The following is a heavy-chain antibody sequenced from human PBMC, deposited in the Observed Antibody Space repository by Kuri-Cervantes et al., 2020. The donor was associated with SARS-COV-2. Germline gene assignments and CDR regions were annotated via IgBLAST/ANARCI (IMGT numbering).Heavy chain of an antibody. V-gene: IGHV3-11*06. D-gene: IGHD5-18*01. CDR1: GFTFSDYY. Sequence: GGSLRPSCAASGFTFSDYYMSWIRQAPGKGLEWVSYISSSSSYTNYADSVKGRFTISRDNAKNSLYLQMNSLRAEDTAVYYCARVGPQLWATYYYYGMDVWGQGTTVTVSS. CDR3: ARVGPQLWATYYYYGMDV. J-gene: IGHJ6*02. CDR2: ISSSSSYT.